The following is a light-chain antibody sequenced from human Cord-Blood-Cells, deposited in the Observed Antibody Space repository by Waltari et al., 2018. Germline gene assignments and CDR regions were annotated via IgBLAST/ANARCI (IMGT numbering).Light chain of an antibody. Sequence: FMLTQPHSMSESPGKTVTISSTRTSGRIARNYVQWSQQRPVSSPTTWIYEDNQRPSGVPDRFSGSIDSSSNSASLTISGLKTEDEADYYCQSYDSSNHVVFGGGTKLTVL. CDR2: EDN. J-gene: IGLJ2*01. CDR1: SGRIARNY. CDR3: QSYDSSNHVV. V-gene: IGLV6-57*01.